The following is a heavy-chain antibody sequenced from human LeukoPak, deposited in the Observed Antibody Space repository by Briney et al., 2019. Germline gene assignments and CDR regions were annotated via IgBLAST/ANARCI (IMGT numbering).Heavy chain of an antibody. CDR3: ARGRRLYSSSSVDFDY. J-gene: IGHJ4*02. D-gene: IGHD6-6*01. V-gene: IGHV1-3*01. Sequence: ASVKVSCKASGYTFTSYAMHWVRQAPGQRLEWMGWINAGNGNTKYSQKFQGRVTITRDTSASTAYMELSSLRSEDTAVYYCARGRRLYSSSSVDFDYWGQGTLVTVSS. CDR2: INAGNGNT. CDR1: GYTFTSYA.